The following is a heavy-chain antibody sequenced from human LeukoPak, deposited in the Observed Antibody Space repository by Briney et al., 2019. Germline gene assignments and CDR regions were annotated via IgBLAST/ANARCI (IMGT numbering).Heavy chain of an antibody. CDR2: VYSSGNT. V-gene: IGHV4-39*02. J-gene: IGHJ1*01. CDR3: ARSPNLDVVMVPVPSYFDI. D-gene: IGHD3-9*01. Sequence: SETLSLTCALSGASISGSDYYWGWIRQSPGKGLEWIGSVYSSGNTFYNPSLKSRVAMSVDTSKNHFSLDLASVTASDTAVYYCARSPNLDVVMVPVPSYFDIWGQGTPVTVSS. CDR1: GASISGSDYY.